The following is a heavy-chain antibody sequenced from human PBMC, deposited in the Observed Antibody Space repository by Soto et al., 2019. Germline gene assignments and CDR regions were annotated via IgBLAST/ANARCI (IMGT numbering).Heavy chain of an antibody. Sequence: QVQLVQSGAEVKKPGASVKVSCKASGYTCTSYGISWVRQAPGQGLEWMGWISAYNGNTNYAQKLQGRVTMTTDTSTSTAYMELMSLRSDDTAVYYCARDGMRLKYYYYGMDVWGQGTTVTVSS. CDR2: ISAYNGNT. J-gene: IGHJ6*02. V-gene: IGHV1-18*01. D-gene: IGHD6-25*01. CDR3: ARDGMRLKYYYYGMDV. CDR1: GYTCTSYG.